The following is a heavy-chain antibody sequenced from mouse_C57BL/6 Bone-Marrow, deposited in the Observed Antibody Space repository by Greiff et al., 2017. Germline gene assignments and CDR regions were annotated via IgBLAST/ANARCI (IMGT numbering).Heavy chain of an antibody. D-gene: IGHD3-3*01. CDR2: IDPENGDT. J-gene: IGHJ4*01. CDR1: GFNIKDDY. V-gene: IGHV14-4*01. Sequence: VQLQQSGAELVRPGASVKLSCTASGFNIKDDYMHWVKQRPEQGLEWIGWIDPENGDTEYASKFQGKATITADTSSNTAYLQLSSLTSEDSAVYYCAREVGQNYAMDYWGQGTSVTVSS. CDR3: AREVGQNYAMDY.